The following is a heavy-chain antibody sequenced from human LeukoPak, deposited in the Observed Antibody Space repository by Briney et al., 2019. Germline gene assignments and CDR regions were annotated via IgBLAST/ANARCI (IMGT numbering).Heavy chain of an antibody. J-gene: IGHJ4*02. CDR2: INPNSGGT. CDR3: ARDGVSVGPRDFDY. V-gene: IGHV1-2*04. Sequence: ASVKVSCKASGYTFTGYYMHWVRQAPGQGLEWMGWINPNSGGTNYAQKFQGWVTMTTDTSTSTAYMELRSLRSDDTAVYYCARDGVSVGPRDFDYWGQGTLVTVSS. CDR1: GYTFTGYY. D-gene: IGHD3-10*01.